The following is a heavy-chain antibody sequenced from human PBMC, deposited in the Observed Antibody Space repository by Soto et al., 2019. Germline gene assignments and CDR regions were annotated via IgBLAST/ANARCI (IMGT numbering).Heavy chain of an antibody. Sequence: QVQLQESGPGLVKPSETLSLTCVVSGGPISTYYWSWIRQSPGKGLEWIGFISYIGTAEYNPSLKSRATISVETSKRQLSLRLTPVSAADTAVYYCARDAGYQLTGAFDIWGQGTMVAVSS. CDR2: ISYIGTA. J-gene: IGHJ3*02. V-gene: IGHV4-59*01. CDR1: GGPISTYY. CDR3: ARDAGYQLTGAFDI. D-gene: IGHD5-18*01.